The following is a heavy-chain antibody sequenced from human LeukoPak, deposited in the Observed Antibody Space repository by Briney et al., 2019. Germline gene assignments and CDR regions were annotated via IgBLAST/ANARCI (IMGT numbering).Heavy chain of an antibody. J-gene: IGHJ4*02. CDR2: IKSKTGGGTT. CDR1: GFTFSNAW. Sequence: GGSLRLSCAAFGFTFSNAWMTWVRQAPGKGLEWVGRIKSKTGGGTTDDAAPVKGRFTISRDDSKNTLFLQLNSLKTEDTAVYYCTTMGNYDNSEQDPTPFDYWGQGTLVIVSS. CDR3: TTMGNYDNSEQDPTPFDY. D-gene: IGHD3-22*01. V-gene: IGHV3-15*05.